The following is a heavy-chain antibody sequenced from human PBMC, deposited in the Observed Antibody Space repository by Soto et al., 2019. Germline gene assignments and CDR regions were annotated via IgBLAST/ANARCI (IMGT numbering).Heavy chain of an antibody. V-gene: IGHV1-18*04. J-gene: IGHJ6*02. D-gene: IGHD1-26*01. Sequence: GSALKASSSASGYTITSYGISWVRQAPGQELEWMGWISTYNGNTNYAQKLQGRVTMTTDTSTSTAYMELRSLRSDDTAGYYCARPYEMGATEVMDVWGQRTTVTVSS. CDR1: GYTITSYG. CDR3: ARPYEMGATEVMDV. CDR2: ISTYNGNT.